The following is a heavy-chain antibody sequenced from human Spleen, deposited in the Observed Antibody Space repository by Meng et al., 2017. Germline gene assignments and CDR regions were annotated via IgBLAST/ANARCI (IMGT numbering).Heavy chain of an antibody. CDR1: GYTFGSYG. CDR2: FVNYVDT. J-gene: IGHJ4*02. D-gene: IGHD2-15*01. CDR3: SSGTPGRSYCDY. V-gene: IGHV1-18*01. Sequence: QVHLLQSGPEVKKPGASVRVSCKASGYTFGSYGICWVRQAPGQGLEWMGWFVNYVDTYPAPKFQGRVTMTTDTHTNTAFMELRSLTSDETAVYYWSSGTPGRSYCDYWGLGTLVTVSS.